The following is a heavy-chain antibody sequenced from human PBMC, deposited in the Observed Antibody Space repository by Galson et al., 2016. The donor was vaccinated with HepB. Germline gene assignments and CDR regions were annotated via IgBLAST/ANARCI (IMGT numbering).Heavy chain of an antibody. CDR3: ARGDIVGAIFDY. CDR1: AFAFSDYY. J-gene: IGHJ4*02. D-gene: IGHD1-26*01. V-gene: IGHV3-11*06. Sequence: SLRLSCAASAFAFSDYYMSWIRQAPGKGLEWVSYISSSSSYTNYADSVKGRFTISRDNAKNSLYLQMNSLRAEDTAVYYCARGDIVGAIFDYWAREPWSPSPQ. CDR2: ISSSSSYT.